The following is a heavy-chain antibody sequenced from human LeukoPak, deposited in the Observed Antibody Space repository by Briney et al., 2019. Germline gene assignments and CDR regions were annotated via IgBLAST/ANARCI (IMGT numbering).Heavy chain of an antibody. CDR3: ARDHQSGYYVY. Sequence: PGGSLRLSCAASGFTFSNYWMTWVRQAPGKGLEWVANIKQDGSAKYYADSVKGRFSISRDNAKNSLYLQTNTLRAEDTAVYYCARDHQSGYYVYWGQGTLVTVSS. V-gene: IGHV3-7*01. J-gene: IGHJ4*02. CDR1: GFTFSNYW. CDR2: IKQDGSAK. D-gene: IGHD3-22*01.